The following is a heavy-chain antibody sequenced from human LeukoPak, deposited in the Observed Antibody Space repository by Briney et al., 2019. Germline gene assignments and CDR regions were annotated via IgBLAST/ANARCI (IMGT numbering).Heavy chain of an antibody. CDR1: GFTFSSYW. Sequence: PGRSLRLSCAASGFTFSSYWMSWVRQAPGKGLEWVANIKQDGSDKYYVDSVKGRFTISRDNAKNSLYLQMNSLGAEDTAVYYCARDSDSSSFDYWGQGTLVTVSS. CDR3: ARDSDSSSFDY. J-gene: IGHJ4*02. D-gene: IGHD6-6*01. CDR2: IKQDGSDK. V-gene: IGHV3-7*01.